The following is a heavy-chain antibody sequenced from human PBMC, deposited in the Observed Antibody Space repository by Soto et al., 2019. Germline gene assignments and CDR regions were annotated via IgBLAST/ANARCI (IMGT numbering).Heavy chain of an antibody. V-gene: IGHV3-23*01. CDR2: ISGSGGST. CDR3: AKDYGQGTMIVVGLALV. D-gene: IGHD3-22*01. Sequence: GGSLRLSCTASGFTLTSYHMDWVRQAPGKGLEWVSAISGSGGSTYYADSVKGRFTISRDNSKNTLYLQMNSLRAEDTAVYYCAKDYGQGTMIVVGLALVWGQGTTVTVSS. J-gene: IGHJ6*02. CDR1: GFTLTSYH.